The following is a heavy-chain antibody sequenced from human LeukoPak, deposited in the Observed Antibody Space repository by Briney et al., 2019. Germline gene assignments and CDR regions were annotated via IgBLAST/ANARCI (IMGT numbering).Heavy chain of an antibody. Sequence: PGGSLRLSCAASGFTFSSHAMSWVRQAPGKGLEWVSSISRSGATTYYADSVKGRFTIIRDTSKNTLSLQMNSLRAEDTAVYYCARVMRDYGILLVDYWGQGTLVTVSS. CDR3: ARVMRDYGILLVDY. CDR2: ISRSGATT. J-gene: IGHJ4*02. D-gene: IGHD4-17*01. CDR1: GFTFSSHA. V-gene: IGHV3-23*01.